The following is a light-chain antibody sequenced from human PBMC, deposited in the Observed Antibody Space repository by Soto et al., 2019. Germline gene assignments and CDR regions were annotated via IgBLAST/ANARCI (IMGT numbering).Light chain of an antibody. CDR1: SSDVGDYNY. CDR2: DVT. V-gene: IGLV2-14*03. CDR3: SSYTSGSTLVV. J-gene: IGLJ2*01. Sequence: QSALTQPASVSGSPGQSITTSCTGTSSDVGDYNYVSWYQQLPGKAPKLMIYDVTNRPSGVSNRFSGSKSGNTASLTISGLQADDEADYYCSSYTSGSTLVVFGGGTKLTVL.